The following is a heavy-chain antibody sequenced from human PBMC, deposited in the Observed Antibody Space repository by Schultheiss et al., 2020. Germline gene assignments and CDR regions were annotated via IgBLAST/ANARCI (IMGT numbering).Heavy chain of an antibody. Sequence: GGSLRLSCAASGFTFSSYAMSWVRQAPGKGLEWVSAISGSGGSTYYADSVKGRFTISRDNSKNTLYLQMNSLRAEDTAVYYCAKDTLITMIVVAPSRGNFDYWGQGTLVTVSS. V-gene: IGHV3-23*01. CDR1: GFTFSSYA. CDR2: ISGSGGST. D-gene: IGHD3-22*01. J-gene: IGHJ4*02. CDR3: AKDTLITMIVVAPSRGNFDY.